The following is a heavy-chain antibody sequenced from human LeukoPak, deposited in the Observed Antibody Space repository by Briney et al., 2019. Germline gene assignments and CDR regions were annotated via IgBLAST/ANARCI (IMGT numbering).Heavy chain of an antibody. CDR2: IASSGSTI. V-gene: IGHV3-48*03. CDR3: AISRGYFFRWFQH. Sequence: GGSLRLSCSASGFTFSNYEMNWVRQAPGKGLEWVSYIASSGSTIYYADSVKGRFTLSRDNAKSSLYLQMNSLRADDTAVYYCAISRGYFFRWFQHWGQGTLVTVSS. CDR1: GFTFSNYE. D-gene: IGHD3-22*01. J-gene: IGHJ1*01.